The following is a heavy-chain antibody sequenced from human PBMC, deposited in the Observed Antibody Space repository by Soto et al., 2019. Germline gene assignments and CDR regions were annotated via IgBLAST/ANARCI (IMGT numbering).Heavy chain of an antibody. D-gene: IGHD3-3*01. CDR1: GYTFTSYA. Sequence: ASLKVSCKASGYTFTSYAMHWVRKAPGQRLEWMGWINAGNGNTKYSQKFQGRVTITRDTSASTAYMELSSLRSEDTAVYYCARDLSGYYDFWSGYPGYFDYWGQGTLVTVSS. CDR3: ARDLSGYYDFWSGYPGYFDY. CDR2: INAGNGNT. J-gene: IGHJ4*02. V-gene: IGHV1-3*01.